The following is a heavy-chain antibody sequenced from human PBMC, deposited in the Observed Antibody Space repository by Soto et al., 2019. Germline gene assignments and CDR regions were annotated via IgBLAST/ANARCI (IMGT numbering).Heavy chain of an antibody. J-gene: IGHJ4*02. D-gene: IGHD3-22*01. CDR3: AAKPAPYYYDSSGYYHDY. CDR2: ISGSGGST. Sequence: GGSLRLSCAASGFTFSSYAMSWVRQAPGKGLEWVSAISGSGGSTYYADSVKGRFTISRDNSKNTLYLQMNSLRAEDTAVYYCAAKPAPYYYDSSGYYHDYWGQGTLVTVSS. CDR1: GFTFSSYA. V-gene: IGHV3-23*01.